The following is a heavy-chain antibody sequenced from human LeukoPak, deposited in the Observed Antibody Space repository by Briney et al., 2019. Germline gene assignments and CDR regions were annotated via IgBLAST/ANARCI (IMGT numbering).Heavy chain of an antibody. CDR2: IQQNGIEK. V-gene: IGHV3-7*03. CDR3: ARDRDGKDL. J-gene: IGHJ5*02. CDR1: GFTVRDFW. D-gene: IGHD1-1*01. Sequence: GGSLRLSCAASGFTVRDFWMRWVRQAPGKGLEWVANIQQNGIEKYSVEGRSTISRDNVNSLLYLRINSLRADDTAMYYCARDRDGKDLWGQGTLVTVSS.